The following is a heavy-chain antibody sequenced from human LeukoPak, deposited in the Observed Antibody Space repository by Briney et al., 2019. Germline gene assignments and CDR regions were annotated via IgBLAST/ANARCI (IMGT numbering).Heavy chain of an antibody. Sequence: ASVKVSRKASGYTFADYYVQWVRQAPGQGLEWMGWINPNSGGTNYAQRFQGRVTMTRDTSISTAYMELSRLISDDTAVYYGGRGGGGYVAGSYYNINYWGQGTLVTVSS. J-gene: IGHJ4*02. CDR2: INPNSGGT. V-gene: IGHV1-2*02. CDR3: GRGGGGYVAGSYYNINY. D-gene: IGHD3-10*01. CDR1: GYTFADYY.